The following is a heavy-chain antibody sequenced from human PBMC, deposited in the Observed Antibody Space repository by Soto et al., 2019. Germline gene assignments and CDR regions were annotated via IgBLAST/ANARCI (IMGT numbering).Heavy chain of an antibody. Sequence: ASLKVSCNTSGSTFTGYYMHCVRQTPGQGLELMGWINPNSGGTNYAQKFQGWVTMTRDTSISTAYMELSRLRSDDTAVYYCARVSVRGGNPRGAFDHWGQGTLVTVSS. CDR3: ARVSVRGGNPRGAFDH. D-gene: IGHD2-15*01. CDR2: INPNSGGT. J-gene: IGHJ4*02. V-gene: IGHV1-2*04. CDR1: GSTFTGYY.